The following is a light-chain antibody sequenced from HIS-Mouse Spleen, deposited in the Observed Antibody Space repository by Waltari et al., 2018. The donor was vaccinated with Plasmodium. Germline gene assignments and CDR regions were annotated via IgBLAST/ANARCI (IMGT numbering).Light chain of an antibody. J-gene: IGLJ3*02. CDR3: QSADSSGTPNWV. CDR2: KDS. V-gene: IGLV3-25*03. Sequence: SYELTQPPSVSVSPGQTARITCSGDALPQQYADWYQQKPGQAPGLVIYKDSERPSGIPERFSGSSSGTTVTLTISGVQAEDEADYYCQSADSSGTPNWVFGGGTKLTVL. CDR1: ALPQQY.